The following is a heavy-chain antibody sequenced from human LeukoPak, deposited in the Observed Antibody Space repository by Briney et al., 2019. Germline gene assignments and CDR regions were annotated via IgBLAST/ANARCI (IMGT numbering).Heavy chain of an antibody. D-gene: IGHD2-15*01. J-gene: IGHJ4*02. CDR3: ARVVRSFGPRYYDY. V-gene: IGHV5-51*01. CDR1: GYSFTSYW. Sequence: GESLKISCEGSGYSFTSYWIGWVRQMPGKGLEWMGIIYPGDSDTRYSPSFQGQVTISADKSISTAYLQWSSLKTSDTAMYYCARVVRSFGPRYYDYWGQGTLVTVSS. CDR2: IYPGDSDT.